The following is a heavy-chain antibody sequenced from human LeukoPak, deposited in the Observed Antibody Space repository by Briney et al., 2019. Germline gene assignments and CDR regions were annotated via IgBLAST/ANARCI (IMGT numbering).Heavy chain of an antibody. J-gene: IGHJ6*03. D-gene: IGHD2-2*01. V-gene: IGHV4-30-4*08. Sequence: PSETLSLTCTVSGGSISSGDYYWSWIRQPPGKGLEWIGYIYYSGSTYYNPSLKSRVTISVDTSKNQFSLKLSSVTAADTAVYYCAREGYQLLVDYYYMDVWGERTTVTVSS. CDR1: GGSISSGDYY. CDR2: IYYSGST. CDR3: AREGYQLLVDYYYMDV.